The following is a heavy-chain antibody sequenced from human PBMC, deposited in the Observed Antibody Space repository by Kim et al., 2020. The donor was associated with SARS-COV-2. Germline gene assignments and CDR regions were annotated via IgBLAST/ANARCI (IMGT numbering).Heavy chain of an antibody. CDR1: GHSISNGKY. CDR2: LSHKGDT. Sequence: SETLSLMCSVSGHSISNGKYWAWIRRPPGKGLEWIGSLSHKGDTYFNPSLKTRVSLSSDSSKNQFSLRLASVRAADTAIYYCARDDVDRFSPFQLHTRFGFFDLWGRGALVTVSS. V-gene: IGHV4-38-2*02. D-gene: IGHD3-16*01. J-gene: IGHJ2*01. CDR3: ARDDVDRFSPFQLHTRFGFFDL.